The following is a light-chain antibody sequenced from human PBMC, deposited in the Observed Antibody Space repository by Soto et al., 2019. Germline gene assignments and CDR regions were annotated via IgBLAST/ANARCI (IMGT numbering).Light chain of an antibody. Sequence: DIQMTQSPSTLSPSVGDRVTITCRASQSIIRWLAWYQQKPGKAPELLIYKTSILEEGVPSRFSGSGSGREFSLTISSLQPDDFATYYCQQYNSYPGTFGHGTKVAIK. CDR2: KTS. CDR3: QQYNSYPGT. CDR1: QSIIRW. J-gene: IGKJ1*01. V-gene: IGKV1-5*03.